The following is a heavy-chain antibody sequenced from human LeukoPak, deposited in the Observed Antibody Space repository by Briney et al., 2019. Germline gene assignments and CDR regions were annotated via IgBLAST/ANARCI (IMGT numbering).Heavy chain of an antibody. D-gene: IGHD2-15*01. CDR3: ARHASFYCSGGSCYGYFDL. Sequence: GASVKVSCKASGYTFTSYGISWVRQAPGQGLEWMGWISAYNGNTNYAQKLQGRVTMTTDTSTSTAYMELRSLRSDDTAVYYCARHASFYCSGGSCYGYFDLWGRGTLVTVSS. CDR1: GYTFTSYG. CDR2: ISAYNGNT. V-gene: IGHV1-18*01. J-gene: IGHJ2*01.